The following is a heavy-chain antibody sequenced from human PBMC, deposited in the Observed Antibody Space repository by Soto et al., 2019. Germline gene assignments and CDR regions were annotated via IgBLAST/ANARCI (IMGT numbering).Heavy chain of an antibody. Sequence: ASVKVSCKASGDTFTSYGISWVRQAPGQGLEWMGWISAYNGNRNYAQKFQGRVTMTTDTSTSTAYMELRSLKSDDTAVYYCARGGIYSGDDPVSHWGQGTLVTVSS. CDR1: GDTFTSYG. D-gene: IGHD5-12*01. V-gene: IGHV1-18*01. CDR2: ISAYNGNR. CDR3: ARGGIYSGDDPVSH. J-gene: IGHJ4*02.